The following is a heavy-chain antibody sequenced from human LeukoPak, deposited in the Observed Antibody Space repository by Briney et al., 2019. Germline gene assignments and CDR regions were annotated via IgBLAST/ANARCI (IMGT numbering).Heavy chain of an antibody. CDR1: GFTFSSYG. D-gene: IGHD3-10*01. CDR2: IKQDGSEK. V-gene: IGHV3-7*01. J-gene: IGHJ3*02. Sequence: AGGSLRLSCAASGFTFSSYGMHWVRQAPGKGLEWVANIKQDGSEKYYVDSVKGRFTISRDNAKNSLYLQMNSLRAEDTAVYYCARDRSWTRRGVTHDAFDIWGQGTMVTVSS. CDR3: ARDRSWTRRGVTHDAFDI.